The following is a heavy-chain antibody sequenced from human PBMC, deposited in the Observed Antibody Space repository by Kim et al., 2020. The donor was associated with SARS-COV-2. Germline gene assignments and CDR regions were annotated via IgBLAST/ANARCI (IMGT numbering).Heavy chain of an antibody. J-gene: IGHJ4*02. CDR3: ARDTDFASGSLFYY. V-gene: IGHV3-48*04. CDR2: ISSSTDTI. CDR1: GFTFSTYS. D-gene: IGHD3-10*01. Sequence: GGSLRLSCAASGFTFSTYSMNWVRQAPGRGLEWVAYISSSTDTIYYADSVEGRFTISRDNAKDSLYLQMNSLRAEDTAVYFCARDTDFASGSLFYYCGQG.